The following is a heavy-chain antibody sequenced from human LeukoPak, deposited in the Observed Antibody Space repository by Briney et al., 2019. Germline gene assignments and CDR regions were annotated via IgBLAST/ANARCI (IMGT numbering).Heavy chain of an antibody. Sequence: ASETLSLTCTGNSGSISTYYWGWIRLLPAKGLDLIAYIYYSGSTNYNPSLQSRVTISVDTSKNQFSLKLSSVTAADTAVYYCARAGDYSNYVFDYWGQGTLVTVSS. CDR3: ARAGDYSNYVFDY. CDR2: IYYSGST. D-gene: IGHD4-11*01. CDR1: SGSISTYY. J-gene: IGHJ4*02. V-gene: IGHV4-59*01.